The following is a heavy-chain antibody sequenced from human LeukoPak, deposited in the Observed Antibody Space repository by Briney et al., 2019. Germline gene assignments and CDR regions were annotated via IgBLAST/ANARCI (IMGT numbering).Heavy chain of an antibody. CDR3: ARDSMVRGFDY. D-gene: IGHD3-10*01. CDR2: INHSGST. Sequence: SETLSLTCAVYGGXFSGYYWSWIRQPPGKGLEWIGEINHSGSTNYNPSLKSRVTISVDTSKNQFSLKLSSVTAADTAVYYCARDSMVRGFDYWGQGTLVTVSS. J-gene: IGHJ4*02. CDR1: GGXFSGYY. V-gene: IGHV4-34*01.